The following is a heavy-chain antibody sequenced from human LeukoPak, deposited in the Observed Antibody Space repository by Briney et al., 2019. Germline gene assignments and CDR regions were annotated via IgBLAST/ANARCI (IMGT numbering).Heavy chain of an antibody. CDR1: GFTLGSYW. V-gene: IGHV3-7*01. CDR3: ARDLAVGRWPLWHFDL. Sequence: GGSLRLSCAASGFTLGSYWMTWVRQAPRKGLEWAAAIKEDGSETYYVDSVKGRFTISRDNAKNSLYLQMNSLRAEDTAVYFCARDLAVGRWPLWHFDLWGRGTLVTVSS. J-gene: IGHJ2*01. D-gene: IGHD5-24*01. CDR2: IKEDGSET.